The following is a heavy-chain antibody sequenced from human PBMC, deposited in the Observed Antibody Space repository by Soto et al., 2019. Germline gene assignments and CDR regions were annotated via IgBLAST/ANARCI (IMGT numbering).Heavy chain of an antibody. CDR1: GFTFSSYA. D-gene: IGHD3-3*01. CDR2: ISGSGGST. J-gene: IGHJ4*02. CDR3: AKAIFGVVRRQYFDY. V-gene: IGHV3-23*01. Sequence: EVQLLESGGGLVQPGGSLRLSCAASGFTFSSYAMSWVRQAPGKGLEWVSAISGSGGSTYYADSVKGRFTISRDNSKNTLYLQMNRLRAEDTAVYYCAKAIFGVVRRQYFDYWGQGTLVTVSS.